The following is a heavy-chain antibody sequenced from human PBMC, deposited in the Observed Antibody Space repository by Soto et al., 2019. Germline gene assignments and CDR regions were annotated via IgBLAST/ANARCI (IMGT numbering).Heavy chain of an antibody. Sequence: QVQLVESGGGVVQPGRSLRLSCAASGFSFSSYGMHWVRQAPGKGLEWVAVISYDVTNKYYADSVKGRFTISRDNSKNTLYLQMNSLRAEGTAVYYCAKDLRIAVAGTDYFDSWGQGTLVTVSS. J-gene: IGHJ4*02. CDR3: AKDLRIAVAGTDYFDS. CDR1: GFSFSSYG. V-gene: IGHV3-30*18. D-gene: IGHD6-19*01. CDR2: ISYDVTNK.